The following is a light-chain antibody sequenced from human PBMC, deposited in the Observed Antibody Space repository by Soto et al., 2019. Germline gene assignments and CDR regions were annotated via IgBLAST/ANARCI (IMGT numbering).Light chain of an antibody. Sequence: QSVLTQPPSVSAAPGQKVTISCSGSSSNIENNYVSWYQQLPGTAPKLLIYGSNKRPSGIPVRFSGSKSGTSATLGITGLQTGDEADYYCGTWDSSLSAGVFGGGTKLTVL. CDR3: GTWDSSLSAGV. J-gene: IGLJ2*01. V-gene: IGLV1-51*01. CDR1: SSNIENNY. CDR2: GSN.